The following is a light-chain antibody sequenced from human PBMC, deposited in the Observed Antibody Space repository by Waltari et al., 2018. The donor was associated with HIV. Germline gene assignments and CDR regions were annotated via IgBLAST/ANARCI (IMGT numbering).Light chain of an antibody. Sequence: AVTQPASVSGLPGQSTTISCTGDDSDFGLYHFVSWYQQHSGNPPKLILYDVYSRASGVSDRFSGSMSGNTASVPTSGLRTEDEAHYYCASFTGDNTVMFGGGTEVTVL. CDR2: DVY. V-gene: IGLV2-14*03. J-gene: IGLJ3*02. CDR1: DSDFGLYHF. CDR3: ASFTGDNTVM.